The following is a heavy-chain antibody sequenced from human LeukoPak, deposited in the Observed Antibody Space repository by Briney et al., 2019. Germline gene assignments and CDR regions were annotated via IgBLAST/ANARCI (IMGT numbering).Heavy chain of an antibody. CDR2: ISFDGNNK. V-gene: IGHV3-30-3*01. D-gene: IGHD1-26*01. CDR1: GFSFSTYS. J-gene: IGHJ4*02. CDR3: AKDRAPGGNYYDFSD. Sequence: GGSLRLSCAASGFSFSTYSIHWVRQAPGKGLEWVTVISFDGNNKYYADSVRGRFTISRDNSTNTVYLQMNSLRTEDTAIYYCAKDRAPGGNYYDFSDWGQGTLVTVSS.